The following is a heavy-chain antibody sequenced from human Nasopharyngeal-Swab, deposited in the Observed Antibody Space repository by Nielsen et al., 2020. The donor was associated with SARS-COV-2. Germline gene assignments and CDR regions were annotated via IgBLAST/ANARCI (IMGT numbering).Heavy chain of an antibody. Sequence: RSLKLSCAASRLIFSIYSMNWVRQAPGKGLEWVANNSSSRSTIYYADSVKGRFTHSRDNVKNTLFLQMDNLRAEYTAVYYCTRHTYYYDSSSGGWGQGTLVTVSS. CDR3: TRHTYYYDSSSGG. V-gene: IGHV3-48*04. J-gene: IGHJ4*02. D-gene: IGHD3-22*01. CDR2: NSSSRSTI. CDR1: RLIFSIYS.